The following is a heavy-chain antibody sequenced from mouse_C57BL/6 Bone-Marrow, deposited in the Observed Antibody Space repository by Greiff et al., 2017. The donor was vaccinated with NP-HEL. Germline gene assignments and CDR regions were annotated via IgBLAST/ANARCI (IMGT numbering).Heavy chain of an antibody. CDR2: LYPRSGNT. V-gene: IGHV1-81*01. CDR1: GYTFTSYG. CDR3: ARVITTVVATDY. J-gene: IGHJ2*01. D-gene: IGHD1-1*01. Sequence: QVHVKQSGAELARPGASVKLSCKASGYTFTSYGISWVKQRTGQGLEWIGELYPRSGNTYYNEKFKGKATLTADKSSSTAYMELRSLTSEDSAVYFCARVITTVVATDYWGQGTTLTVSS.